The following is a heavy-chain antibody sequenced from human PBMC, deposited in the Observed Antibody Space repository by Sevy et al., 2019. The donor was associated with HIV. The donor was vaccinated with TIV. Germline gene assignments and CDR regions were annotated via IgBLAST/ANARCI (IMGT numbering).Heavy chain of an antibody. CDR1: GAAISSGGYY. V-gene: IGHV4-31*03. CDR2: IYHSGSS. J-gene: IGHJ6*02. D-gene: IGHD6-6*01. CDR3: AGVPVGSSPYYYAIDV. Sequence: SETLSLTCTVSGAAISSGGYYWTWIRQHPGKGLEWIGNIYHSGSSFYNPSLKGRVVMSVVTSKNQFSLNLTSLTAADTAVYYWAGVPVGSSPYYYAIDVWGQGTSVTVSS.